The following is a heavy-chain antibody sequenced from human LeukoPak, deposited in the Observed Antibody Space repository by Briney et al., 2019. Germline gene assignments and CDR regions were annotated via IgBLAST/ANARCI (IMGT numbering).Heavy chain of an antibody. CDR1: GYTFTGYY. J-gene: IGHJ3*02. D-gene: IGHD2-15*01. V-gene: IGHV1-2*02. Sequence: GASVKVSCKASGYTFTGYYMHWVRQAPGQGLEWMGSINPDSGDTNYAQKFQGRVTMTRDTSINTAYMELSGLRSDDTAVYYCARGWWRSRGVFDIWGQGTMVPVSS. CDR2: INPDSGDT. CDR3: ARGWWRSRGVFDI.